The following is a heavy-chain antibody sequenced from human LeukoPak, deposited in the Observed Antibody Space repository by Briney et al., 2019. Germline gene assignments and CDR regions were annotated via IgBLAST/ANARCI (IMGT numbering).Heavy chain of an antibody. V-gene: IGHV4-39*07. CDR3: ARNTRYYDSSGLFPYY. J-gene: IGHJ4*02. D-gene: IGHD3-22*01. Sequence: PSETLSLTCSVSGGSISSSSYYWGWIRQPPGKGLEWIGSIYYSGSTYYNPSLKSRVTISVDTSKNQFSLKLSSVTAADTAVYYCARNTRYYDSSGLFPYYWGQGILVTVS. CDR2: IYYSGST. CDR1: GGSISSSSYY.